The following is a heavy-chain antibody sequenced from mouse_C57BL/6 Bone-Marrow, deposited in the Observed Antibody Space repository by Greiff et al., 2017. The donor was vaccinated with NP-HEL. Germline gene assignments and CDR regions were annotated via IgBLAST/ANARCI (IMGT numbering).Heavy chain of an antibody. CDR1: GFTFTDYY. V-gene: IGHV7-3*01. J-gene: IGHJ2*01. Sequence: EVKLVESGGGLVQPGGSLSLSCAASGFTFTDYYMSWVRQPPGKALEWLGFIRNKANGYTTEYSASVKGRFTISRDNSQSILYLQMNALRAEDSATYYCARYMTYYFAYWGQGTTLTVSS. CDR2: IRNKANGYTT. CDR3: ARYMTYYFAY.